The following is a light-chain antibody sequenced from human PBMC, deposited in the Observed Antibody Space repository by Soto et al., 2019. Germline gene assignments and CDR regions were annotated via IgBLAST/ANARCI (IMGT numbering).Light chain of an antibody. Sequence: QSALTQPASVSGSPGQSVTISCTGTSSDVGAYKYVSWYQKHPGKAPKLMIYGVSNRPSGISNRFSGSKSGNTAFLTISGLQPEDEADYYCGSWDSSLSAYVFGTGTKLTVL. CDR3: GSWDSSLSAYV. V-gene: IGLV2-14*03. CDR1: SSDVGAYKY. J-gene: IGLJ1*01. CDR2: GVS.